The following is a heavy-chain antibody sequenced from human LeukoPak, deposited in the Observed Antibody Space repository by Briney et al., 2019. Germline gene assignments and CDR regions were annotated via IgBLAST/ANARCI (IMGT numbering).Heavy chain of an antibody. CDR3: ARGLDLSGNYYYGMDV. V-gene: IGHV4-34*01. CDR2: INHSGST. Sequence: SETLSLTCAVYGGSFSGYYWSWIRQPPGKGLEWIGEINHSGSTNYNPSLKSRVTISVDTSKNQFSLKLSSVTAADTAVYYCARGLDLSGNYYYGMDVWGQGTTVTVSS. D-gene: IGHD1-14*01. J-gene: IGHJ6*02. CDR1: GGSFSGYY.